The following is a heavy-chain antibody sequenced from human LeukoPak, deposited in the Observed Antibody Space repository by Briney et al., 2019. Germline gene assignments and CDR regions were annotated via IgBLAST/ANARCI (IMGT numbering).Heavy chain of an antibody. D-gene: IGHD3-22*01. J-gene: IGHJ4*02. Sequence: GASVKVSCKASGGTFSSYAISWVRQVPGQGLEWMGGIIPIFGTANYAQKFQGRVTITADESTSTAYMELSSLRSEDTAVYYCARDSADYYDSSGYYYWGQGTLVTVSS. CDR2: IIPIFGTA. CDR1: GGTFSSYA. CDR3: ARDSADYYDSSGYYY. V-gene: IGHV1-69*13.